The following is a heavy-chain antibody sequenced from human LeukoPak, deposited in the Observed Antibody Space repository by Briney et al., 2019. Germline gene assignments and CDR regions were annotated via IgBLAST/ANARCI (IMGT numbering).Heavy chain of an antibody. Sequence: GGSLRLSCAASGFTFSSYAMSWVRQAPGKGLEWVANIKQDGSEKYYVDSVKGRFTISRDNAKNSLYLQMNSLRAEDTAVYYCASSPYYYYMDVWGKGTTVTVSS. CDR1: GFTFSSYA. CDR3: ASSPYYYYMDV. J-gene: IGHJ6*03. V-gene: IGHV3-7*01. CDR2: IKQDGSEK.